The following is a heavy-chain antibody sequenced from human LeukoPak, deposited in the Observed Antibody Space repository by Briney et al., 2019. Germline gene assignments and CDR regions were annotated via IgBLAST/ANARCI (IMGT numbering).Heavy chain of an antibody. CDR3: AKAITLTRMGIDY. Sequence: PGGSLRLSCAASGSPFSSYAMSWARQAPGKGLEWVSGISGSGDSTYYADSVKGRFTISRDNSKNTLYLQMNNLRAEDTAVYYCAKAITLTRMGIDYWGQGTLVTVSS. CDR2: ISGSGDST. CDR1: GSPFSSYA. V-gene: IGHV3-23*01. D-gene: IGHD1-14*01. J-gene: IGHJ4*02.